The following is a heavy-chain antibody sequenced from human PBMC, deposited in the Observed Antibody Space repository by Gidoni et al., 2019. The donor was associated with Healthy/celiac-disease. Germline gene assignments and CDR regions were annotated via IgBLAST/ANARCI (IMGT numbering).Heavy chain of an antibody. D-gene: IGHD1-26*01. CDR2: IKSKTDGGTT. V-gene: IGHV3-15*01. Sequence: EVQLVESGGGLVKPGGSLRLSCAASGFTFSNAWMSWVRQAPGKGLEWVGRIKSKTDGGTTDYAAPVKGRFTISRDDSKNTLYLQMNSLKTEDTAVYYCTTDAHSIVGATTFDYWGQGTLVTVSS. CDR3: TTDAHSIVGATTFDY. CDR1: GFTFSNAW. J-gene: IGHJ4*02.